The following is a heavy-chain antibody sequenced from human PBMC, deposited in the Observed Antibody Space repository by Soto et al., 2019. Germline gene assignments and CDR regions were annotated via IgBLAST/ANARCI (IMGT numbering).Heavy chain of an antibody. Sequence: GGSLRLSCAASGFTFSSYGMHWVRQAPGKGLEWVAVIWYDGSNKYYADSVKGRFTISRENSKNTLYLQMNSLRAEDTAVYYCAREWLGQQLGYYYGMDVWGQGTTVTVSS. J-gene: IGHJ6*02. CDR2: IWYDGSNK. CDR3: AREWLGQQLGYYYGMDV. V-gene: IGHV3-33*01. CDR1: GFTFSSYG. D-gene: IGHD6-13*01.